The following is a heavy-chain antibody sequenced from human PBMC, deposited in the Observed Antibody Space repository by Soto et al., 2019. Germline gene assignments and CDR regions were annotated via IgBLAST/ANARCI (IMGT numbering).Heavy chain of an antibody. J-gene: IGHJ6*02. Sequence: GGSLRLSCVASGFTFSSYAMSWVRQAPERGLEWVAAISGSGTNTYYADSVKGRFTISRDNSKNTLYLQMSSLSAEDTAVYYCAKDRRSHTYYYYGMDVWGQGTTVTVSS. CDR1: GFTFSSYA. V-gene: IGHV3-23*01. CDR2: ISGSGTNT. CDR3: AKDRRSHTYYYYGMDV.